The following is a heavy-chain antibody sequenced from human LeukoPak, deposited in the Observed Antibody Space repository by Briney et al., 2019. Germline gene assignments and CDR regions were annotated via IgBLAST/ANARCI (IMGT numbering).Heavy chain of an antibody. J-gene: IGHJ4*02. Sequence: GGSLRLSCGPSGLTFRSYAVSWVRQSRGGGVEGVSYINTGGSAILYADSVKGRFTISRDKNKNSLYLKMNSLRAKATAVYYCARDRAFDYWGQGTLVTVSS. CDR1: GLTFRSYA. CDR2: INTGGSAI. CDR3: ARDRAFDY. D-gene: IGHD3-10*01. V-gene: IGHV3-48*01.